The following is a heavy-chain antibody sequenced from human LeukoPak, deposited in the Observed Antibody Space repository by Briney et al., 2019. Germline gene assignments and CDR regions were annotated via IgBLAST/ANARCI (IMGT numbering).Heavy chain of an antibody. V-gene: IGHV3-21*01. Sequence: GSLRLSCAASGFTFSSYGMNWVRQAPGKGLEWVSSTSSSSSYIYHADSVKGRFTISRDNAKNSLYLQMNSLRAEDTAVYYCARYSSSWTEAFDIWGQGTMVTVSS. CDR1: GFTFSSYG. CDR2: TSSSSSYI. CDR3: ARYSSSWTEAFDI. J-gene: IGHJ3*02. D-gene: IGHD6-13*01.